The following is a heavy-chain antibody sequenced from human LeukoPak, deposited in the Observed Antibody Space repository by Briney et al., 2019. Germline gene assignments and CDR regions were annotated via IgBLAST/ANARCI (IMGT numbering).Heavy chain of an antibody. CDR1: GFTFSSYA. D-gene: IGHD6-6*01. CDR2: ISYDGSNK. J-gene: IGHJ4*02. Sequence: GGSLRLSCAASGFTFSSYAMHWVRQAPGKRLEWAAVISYDGSNKYYADSVKGRFTISRDNSKNTLYLQMNSLRAEDTAVYYCARGKSSSSFYYFDYWGQGTMVTVSS. CDR3: ARGKSSSSFYYFDY. V-gene: IGHV3-30*04.